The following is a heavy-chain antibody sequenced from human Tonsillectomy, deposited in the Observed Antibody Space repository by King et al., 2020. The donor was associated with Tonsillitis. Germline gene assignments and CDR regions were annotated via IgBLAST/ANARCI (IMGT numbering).Heavy chain of an antibody. CDR1: GFTFKSYS. D-gene: IGHD5-12*01. CDR2: IRYDGTNE. V-gene: IGHV3-30*02. J-gene: IGHJ4*02. Sequence: VQLVESGGGVVQPGGPLRLSCAASGFTFKSYSMHWVRQAPGKGLEGVAFIRYDGTNEFYLDSVKGRFTISRDNSKNTLYLQMNGLRADDTAVYYCVKGRPSSPYIGYYFDSWGQGTLVTVSS. CDR3: VKGRPSSPYIGYYFDS.